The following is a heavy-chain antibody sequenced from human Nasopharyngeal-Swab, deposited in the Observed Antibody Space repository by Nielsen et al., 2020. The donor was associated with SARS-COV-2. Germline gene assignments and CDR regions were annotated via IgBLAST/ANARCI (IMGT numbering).Heavy chain of an antibody. D-gene: IGHD6-13*01. CDR1: GFTFSSYG. CDR3: ARDLGGAAAVTDY. J-gene: IGHJ4*02. Sequence: GGSLRLSCAASGFTFSSYGMHWVRQAPGKGLEWVAVIWYDGSNKYYADSVKGRFTISRDNSKNTLYLQMNSLRAEDTAVYYCARDLGGAAAVTDYWGQGTLVTVSS. CDR2: IWYDGSNK. V-gene: IGHV3-33*01.